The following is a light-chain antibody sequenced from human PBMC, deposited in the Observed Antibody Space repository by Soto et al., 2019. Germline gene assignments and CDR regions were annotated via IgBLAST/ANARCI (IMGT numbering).Light chain of an antibody. J-gene: IGKJ4*01. CDR2: GAS. V-gene: IGKV3-20*01. CDR1: QSVSSSY. Sequence: EIVLTQSPGTLSLSPGERATLSCRASQSVSSSYLAWYQQQPGQAPRLLIYGASSRATGIPARFSGSGSGTDFTLTISSLEPEDFAVYYCQQYGNSPLTFGGGTKVEIK. CDR3: QQYGNSPLT.